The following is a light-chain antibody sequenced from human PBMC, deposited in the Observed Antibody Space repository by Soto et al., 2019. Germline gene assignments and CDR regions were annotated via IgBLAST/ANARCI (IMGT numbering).Light chain of an antibody. J-gene: IGKJ1*01. V-gene: IGKV1-39*01. Sequence: DIQMSKSPSSLSAYLRDRVTITCRASQSISSYLNWYQQKPGKAPKLLIYAASSLQSGVPSRFSGSGSGTDFTLTISSLQSEDFAVHYCQQYYNRPPTPFGQGTKVDIK. CDR3: QQYYNRPPTP. CDR2: AAS. CDR1: QSISSY.